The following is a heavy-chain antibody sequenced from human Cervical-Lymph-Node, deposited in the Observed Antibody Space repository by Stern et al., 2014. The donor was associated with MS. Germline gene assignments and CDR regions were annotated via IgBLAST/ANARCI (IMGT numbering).Heavy chain of an antibody. J-gene: IGHJ4*02. Sequence: EVQLVESGGGPVKPGESLRLSCAASGFSFTAYSMTWVRQAPGQGLEWVSSISSDHASIHYEDSVRGRFTISRDNAKNSVYLQMNSLRDEDTAVYYCAPALTGNLPNFDYWGQGTLVTVSS. CDR3: APALTGNLPNFDY. D-gene: IGHD7-27*01. CDR1: GFSFTAYS. CDR2: ISSDHASI. V-gene: IGHV3-21*01.